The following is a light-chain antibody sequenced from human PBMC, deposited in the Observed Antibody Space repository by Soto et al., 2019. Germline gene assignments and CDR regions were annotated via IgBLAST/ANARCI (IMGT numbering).Light chain of an antibody. Sequence: EIVLTQSPGTLSLSPGERATLSCRASQSVSSSYLAWYQQKPGQAPRLLIYGASSRATGIPDRFSGSGSGTEFTLTISRLETEDFAVYYCQKYASSPPYTFGQGTKLEIK. J-gene: IGKJ2*01. CDR3: QKYASSPPYT. CDR2: GAS. CDR1: QSVSSSY. V-gene: IGKV3-20*01.